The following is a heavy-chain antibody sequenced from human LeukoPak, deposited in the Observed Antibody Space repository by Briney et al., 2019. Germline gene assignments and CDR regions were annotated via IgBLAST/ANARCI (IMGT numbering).Heavy chain of an antibody. CDR2: IYPGDSDT. V-gene: IGHV5-51*01. Sequence: GESLKISCKGSGYSFTSYWIGWVRQMPGKGLEWMGIIYPGDSDTRYSPSFQGRVTISADKSISTAYLQWSSLKASDTAMYYCARQPPLGYDSSGYNDYWGQGSLVTVSS. CDR3: ARQPPLGYDSSGYNDY. D-gene: IGHD3-22*01. CDR1: GYSFTSYW. J-gene: IGHJ4*02.